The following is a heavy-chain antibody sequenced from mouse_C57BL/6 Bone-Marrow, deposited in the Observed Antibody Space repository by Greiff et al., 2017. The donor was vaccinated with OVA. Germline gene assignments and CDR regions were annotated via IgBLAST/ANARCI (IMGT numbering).Heavy chain of an antibody. J-gene: IGHJ4*01. V-gene: IGHV1-39*01. CDR2: INPNYGTT. CDR1: GYSFTDYN. CDR3: ASEITSRYYAMDY. D-gene: IGHD2-4*01. Sequence: EVQLQQSGPELVKPGASVKISCKASGYSFTDYNMNWVKQSNGKSLEWIGVINPNYGTTSYNQKLKGKATLTVDQSSSTAYMQLNRLTSEDSAVYYWASEITSRYYAMDYWGQGTSVTVSS.